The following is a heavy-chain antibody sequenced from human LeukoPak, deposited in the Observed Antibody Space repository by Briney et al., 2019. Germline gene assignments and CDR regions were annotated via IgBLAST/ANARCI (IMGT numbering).Heavy chain of an antibody. CDR3: AHFRGGAFDF. V-gene: IGHV4-39*01. CDR2: IYYSGST. D-gene: IGHD3-16*01. CDR1: GGSISSSSYY. Sequence: PSETLSLTCTVSGGSISSSSYYWGWIRQPPGKGLEWIGSIYYSGSTYYNPSLKSRVTISVDTSKNQFALMLSSVTAADTAVYYCAHFRGGAFDFWGQGTMVTVSA. J-gene: IGHJ3*01.